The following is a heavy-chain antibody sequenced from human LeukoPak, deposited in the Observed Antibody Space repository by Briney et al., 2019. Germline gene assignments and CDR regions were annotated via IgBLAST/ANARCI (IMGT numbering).Heavy chain of an antibody. V-gene: IGHV4-59*01. CDR2: IYYSGST. CDR1: GGSFSGYY. D-gene: IGHD3-10*01. Sequence: SETLSLTCAVYGGSFSGYYWSWIRQPPGKGLEWIGYIYYSGSTNYNPSLKSRVTISVDTSKNQFSLKLSSVTAADTAVYYCARVGVARGFDYWGQGTLVTVSS. J-gene: IGHJ4*02. CDR3: ARVGVARGFDY.